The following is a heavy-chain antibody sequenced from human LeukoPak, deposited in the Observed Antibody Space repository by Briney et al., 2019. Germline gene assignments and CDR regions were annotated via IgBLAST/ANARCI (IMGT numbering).Heavy chain of an antibody. CDR1: GYTFTSYG. CDR3: TSGYYDSSGYYPFDY. CDR2: ISAYNGNT. V-gene: IGHV1-18*01. Sequence: ASVKVSCKASGYTFTSYGISWVRQAPGQGLEWMGWISAYNGNTNYAQKLQGRVTMTTDTSTSTAYMELRSLRSDDTAVYYCTSGYYDSSGYYPFDYWGQGTLVTVSS. D-gene: IGHD3-22*01. J-gene: IGHJ4*02.